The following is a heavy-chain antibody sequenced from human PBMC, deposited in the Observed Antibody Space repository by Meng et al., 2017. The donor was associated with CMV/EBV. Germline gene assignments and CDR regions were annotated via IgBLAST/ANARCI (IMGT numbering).Heavy chain of an antibody. Sequence: GGSLRLSCAASGFTFSSYEMNWVRQAPGKGLEWVSYISSSGSTIYYADSVKGRFTISRDNAKNSLYLQMNSLRAEDAAVYYCARGGATALDYWGQGTLVTVSS. V-gene: IGHV3-48*03. CDR3: ARGGATALDY. CDR2: ISSSGSTI. CDR1: GFTFSSYE. D-gene: IGHD5-24*01. J-gene: IGHJ4*02.